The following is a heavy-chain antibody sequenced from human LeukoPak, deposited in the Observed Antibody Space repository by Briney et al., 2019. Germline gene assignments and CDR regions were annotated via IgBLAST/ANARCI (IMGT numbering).Heavy chain of an antibody. V-gene: IGHV3-23*01. CDR1: RYSFDSYA. CDR3: AKRCGDSTGCVFDF. D-gene: IGHD6-25*01. Sequence: GGSLRLSCEGSRYSFDSYAMTWVRQAPGKGLEWVSSINGGGDITYYAESVKGRFTLSRDNSKNTLFLQMNSLRAEDTAVFYCAKRCGDSTGCVFDFWGQGSLVTVSS. CDR2: INGGGDIT. J-gene: IGHJ4*02.